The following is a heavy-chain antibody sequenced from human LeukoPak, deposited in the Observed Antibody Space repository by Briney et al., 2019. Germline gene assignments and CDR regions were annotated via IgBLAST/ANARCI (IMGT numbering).Heavy chain of an antibody. CDR3: ASHSGGYAY. CDR2: IYYGGGT. D-gene: IGHD5-12*01. J-gene: IGHJ4*02. CDR1: GDSITSFY. Sequence: PSETLSLTCTVSGDSITSFYWSWIRQSPGKGLEWIGNIYYGGGTSYNPSLKSRLTISLDTSKKHFSLHLSSVTAADTAVYYCASHSGGYAYWGQGTLVTVSS. V-gene: IGHV4-59*12.